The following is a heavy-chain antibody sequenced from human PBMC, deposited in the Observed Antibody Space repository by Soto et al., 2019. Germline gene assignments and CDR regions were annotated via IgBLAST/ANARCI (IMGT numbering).Heavy chain of an antibody. V-gene: IGHV4-61*05. CDR1: GGSISSSSYC. J-gene: IGHJ5*02. D-gene: IGHD3-3*01. Sequence: SETLSLTCTVSGGSISSSSYCWVRLRQPPGKELEWIGYIYYSGSTNYNPSLKSRVTISVDTSKNQFSLKLSSVTAADTAVYYCARRGSGGDFWSGYTNWFDPWGQGTLVTVSS. CDR3: ARRGSGGDFWSGYTNWFDP. CDR2: IYYSGST.